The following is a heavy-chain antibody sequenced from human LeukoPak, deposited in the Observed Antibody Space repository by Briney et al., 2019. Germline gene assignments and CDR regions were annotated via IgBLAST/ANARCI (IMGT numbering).Heavy chain of an antibody. CDR2: INHSGST. V-gene: IGHV4-34*01. J-gene: IGHJ4*02. CDR1: GGSFSGYY. D-gene: IGHD5-24*01. CDR3: ARGGGRWRQPKPVYFGY. Sequence: SETLSLTCAVYGGSFSGYYWSWIRQPPGKGLEWIGEINHSGSTNYNPSLKSRVTISVDTSKNQFSLKLSSVTAADTAVYYCARGGGRWRQPKPVYFGYWGQGTLVTVSS.